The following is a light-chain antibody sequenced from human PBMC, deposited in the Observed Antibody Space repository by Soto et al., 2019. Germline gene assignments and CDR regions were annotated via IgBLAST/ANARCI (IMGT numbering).Light chain of an antibody. Sequence: QSALTQPPSASGSPGQSVTISCTGTSSDVGAYDYVSWYQQHPGKAPKLMIYEINKRPSGVPDRFSGSKSGKTASLTVSGLQTEDEADYYCSSFAGSNNFPCVFGTGTKGTVL. CDR2: EIN. J-gene: IGLJ1*01. CDR3: SSFAGSNNFPCV. CDR1: SSDVGAYDY. V-gene: IGLV2-8*01.